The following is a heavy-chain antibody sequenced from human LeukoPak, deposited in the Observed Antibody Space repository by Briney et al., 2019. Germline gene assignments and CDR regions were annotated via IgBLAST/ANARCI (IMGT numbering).Heavy chain of an antibody. V-gene: IGHV1-2*02. CDR3: ARQRATMIVVVTRTFQH. CDR1: EHTTTRSF. J-gene: IGHJ1*01. D-gene: IGHD3-22*01. CDR2: TNFNRGGT. Sequence: ASVPVSYQAIEHTTTRSFTHSVRRSTRPRLDWMTWTNFNRGGTNYTQKYQRRVTMTRDSSISTAYMELSRLRSDDTAVYYCARQRATMIVVVTRTFQHWGQGTLVTVSS.